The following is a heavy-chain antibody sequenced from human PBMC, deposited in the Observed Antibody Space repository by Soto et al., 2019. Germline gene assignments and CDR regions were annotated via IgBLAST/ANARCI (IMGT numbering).Heavy chain of an antibody. Sequence: SMMVSCTASGCTFTIYAISWVRQAPGQGLEWMGWISAYNGNTNYAQKFQGRVTMTTDTSTSTAYMELRSLRSDDTAVYYCARDGSNIAARHPYDYWGQGTLVTVSS. D-gene: IGHD6-6*01. CDR2: ISAYNGNT. CDR3: ARDGSNIAARHPYDY. J-gene: IGHJ4*02. CDR1: GCTFTIYA. V-gene: IGHV1-18*04.